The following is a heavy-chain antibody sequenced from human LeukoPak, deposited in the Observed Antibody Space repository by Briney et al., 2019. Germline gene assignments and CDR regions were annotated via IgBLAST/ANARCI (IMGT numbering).Heavy chain of an antibody. D-gene: IGHD4-17*01. J-gene: IGHJ4*02. V-gene: IGHV3-23*01. CDR2: ISGSGGST. CDR3: AKDCRDYGAPPGFDY. Sequence: GGSLRLSCAASGFNFSSYAMSWVRQAPGKGLEWVSAISGSGGSTYYADSVKGRFTISRDNSKNTLYLQTNSLRAEDTAVYYCAKDCRDYGAPPGFDYWGQGTLVTVSS. CDR1: GFNFSSYA.